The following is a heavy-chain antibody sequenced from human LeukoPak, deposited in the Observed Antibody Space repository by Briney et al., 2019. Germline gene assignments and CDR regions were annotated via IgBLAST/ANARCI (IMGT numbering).Heavy chain of an antibody. CDR1: GGSFSGYY. D-gene: IGHD6-19*01. J-gene: IGHJ4*02. V-gene: IGHV4-34*01. Sequence: SETLSLTCSVYGGSFSGYYWSWIRQPPGKGLELIGEINHSGTTKHNPSLKSRVTISVDTSKNQFSLRLSSVIAADTAVYYCARGTIAVAGRYFDSSGQGPLVTVSS. CDR2: INHSGTT. CDR3: ARGTIAVAGRYFDS.